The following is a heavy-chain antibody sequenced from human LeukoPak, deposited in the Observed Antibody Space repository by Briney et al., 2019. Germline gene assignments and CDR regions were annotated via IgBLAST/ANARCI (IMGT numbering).Heavy chain of an antibody. Sequence: SETLSLTCTVSGGSISSYYWSWIRQPAGKGLEWIGRIYTSGSTNYNPSLKSRVTMSVDTSKNQFSLKLSSVTAADTAVYYCARDGIAARFRYYYYMDVWGKGTTVTVSS. D-gene: IGHD6-6*01. CDR2: IYTSGST. CDR1: GGSISSYY. J-gene: IGHJ6*03. V-gene: IGHV4-4*07. CDR3: ARDGIAARFRYYYYMDV.